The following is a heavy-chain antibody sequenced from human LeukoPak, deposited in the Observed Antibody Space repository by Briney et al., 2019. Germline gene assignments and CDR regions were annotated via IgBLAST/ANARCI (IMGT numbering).Heavy chain of an antibody. CDR3: AKQLGYCSDGSCYFPY. Sequence: GGSLRLSCAASGSTFSSSAMSWVRQAPGKGLEWVSAISNNGGYTYYADSVQGRFTISRDNSKSTLCLQMNSLRAEDTAVYYCAKQLGYCSDGSCYFPYWGQGTLVTVSS. V-gene: IGHV3-23*01. CDR2: ISNNGGYT. D-gene: IGHD2-15*01. CDR1: GSTFSSSA. J-gene: IGHJ4*02.